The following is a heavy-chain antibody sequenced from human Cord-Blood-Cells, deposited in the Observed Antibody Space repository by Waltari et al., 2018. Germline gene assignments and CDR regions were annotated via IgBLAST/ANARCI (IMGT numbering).Heavy chain of an antibody. V-gene: IGHV4-61*01. J-gene: IGHJ4*02. CDR3: ARELSLVRVVVAAREFDY. CDR1: GGPVSSGSYY. D-gene: IGHD2-15*01. Sequence: ETLSLTCTVSGGPVSSGSYYWSWIRQPPGKGLEWIGYIYYSGSTNYNPSLKSRVTISVDTAKNQFSLKLSSVTAADTAVYYCARELSLVRVVVAAREFDYWGQGTLVTVSS. CDR2: IYYSGST.